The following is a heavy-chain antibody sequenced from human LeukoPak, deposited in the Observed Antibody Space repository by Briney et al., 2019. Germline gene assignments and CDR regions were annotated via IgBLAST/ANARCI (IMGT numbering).Heavy chain of an antibody. CDR3: ARDRRLASYDC. CDR1: GVSISSSTDC. D-gene: IGHD3-22*01. V-gene: IGHV4-39*07. J-gene: IGHJ4*02. Sequence: SETLSLTCNVSGVSISSSTDCWGWIRQPPGKGLEWIGCIYQSGSTYYNPSLKSRVTISVDTSKNQFSLRLSSVTAADTAVYYCARDRRLASYDCWGQGTLVTVSS. CDR2: IYQSGST.